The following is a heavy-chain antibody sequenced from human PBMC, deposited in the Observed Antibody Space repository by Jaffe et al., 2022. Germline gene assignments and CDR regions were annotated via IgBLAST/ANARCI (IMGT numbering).Heavy chain of an antibody. D-gene: IGHD6-13*01. CDR3: ARGFLYSSSWYTRGGYYFDY. J-gene: IGHJ4*02. Sequence: QVQLQESGPGLVKPSQTLSLTCTVSGGSISSGSYYWSWIRQPAGKGLEWIGRIYTSGSTNYNPSLKSRVTISVDTSKNQFSLKLSSVTAADTAVYYCARGFLYSSSWYTRGGYYFDYWGQGTLVTVSS. CDR1: GGSISSGSYY. V-gene: IGHV4-61*02. CDR2: IYTSGST.